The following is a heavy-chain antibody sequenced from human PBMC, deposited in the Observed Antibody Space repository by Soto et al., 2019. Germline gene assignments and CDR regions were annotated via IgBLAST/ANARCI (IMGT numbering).Heavy chain of an antibody. D-gene: IGHD6-13*01. V-gene: IGHV3-30-3*01. CDR1: GFTFSSYA. CDR3: ASSILVSSSSWYGPFDY. CDR2: ISYDGSNK. Sequence: GWSLRLSCAASGFTFSSYAMHWVRQAPGKGLEWVAVISYDGSNKYYADSVKGRFTISRDNSKNTLYLQMNSLRAEDTAVYYCASSILVSSSSWYGPFDYWGQGTLVTVSS. J-gene: IGHJ4*02.